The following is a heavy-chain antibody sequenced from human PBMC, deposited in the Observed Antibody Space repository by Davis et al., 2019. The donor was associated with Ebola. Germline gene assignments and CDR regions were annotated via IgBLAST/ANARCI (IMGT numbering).Heavy chain of an antibody. CDR2: INHSGST. V-gene: IGHV4-34*01. J-gene: IGHJ4*02. D-gene: IGHD6-19*01. CDR1: GGSFSGYY. CDR3: ARSRWQWLVRSHFDY. Sequence: PSETLSLTCAVYGGSFSGYYWSWIRQPPGKGLEWIGEINHSGSTNYNPSLKSRVTISVDTSKNQFSLKLSSVTAADTAVYYCARSRWQWLVRSHFDYWGQGTLVTVSS.